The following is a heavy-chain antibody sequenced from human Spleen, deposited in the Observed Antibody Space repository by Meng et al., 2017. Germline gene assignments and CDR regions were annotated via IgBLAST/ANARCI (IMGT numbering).Heavy chain of an antibody. CDR1: GFTFSSLG. CDR3: TGNSHIYGFDY. J-gene: IGHJ4*02. D-gene: IGHD5-18*01. Sequence: VQLVDSGGGLVKPGGSLRLSCAASGFTFSSLGMHWVRQAPGKGLEWVAVIWSDGDTKYYADSVKDRFTISRDNSKNTLHLQMNSLTAEDTAVYYCTGNSHIYGFDYWGPGTLVTVSS. V-gene: IGHV3-33*01. CDR2: IWSDGDTK.